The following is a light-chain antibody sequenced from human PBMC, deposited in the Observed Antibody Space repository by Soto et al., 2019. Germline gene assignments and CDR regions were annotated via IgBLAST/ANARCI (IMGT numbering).Light chain of an antibody. CDR1: SIYVGNYNL. Sequence: QSVLTQPASVSGSPGQSITISCTGTSIYVGNYNLVSWYQHHPGKAPKLMIYEVSKRPSGVSNRFSGSKSGDTASLTISGLQAEDEADYYCCSYAGSNYVFGTGTKVTVL. J-gene: IGLJ1*01. CDR3: CSYAGSNYV. V-gene: IGLV2-23*02. CDR2: EVS.